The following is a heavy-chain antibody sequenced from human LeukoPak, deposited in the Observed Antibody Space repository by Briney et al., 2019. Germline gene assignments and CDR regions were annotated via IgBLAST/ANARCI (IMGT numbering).Heavy chain of an antibody. CDR1: GFTFDEYA. Sequence: GGSLRLSCVASGFTFDEYAMHWVRQAPGKGLEWVSVISGDGDTTYYADFVKGRFTISRDNSKNTLYLQMNSLRAEDTAVYYCAPGGPGYYFDYWGQGTLVTVSS. CDR2: ISGDGDTT. CDR3: APGGPGYYFDY. J-gene: IGHJ4*02. V-gene: IGHV3-23*01. D-gene: IGHD3-10*01.